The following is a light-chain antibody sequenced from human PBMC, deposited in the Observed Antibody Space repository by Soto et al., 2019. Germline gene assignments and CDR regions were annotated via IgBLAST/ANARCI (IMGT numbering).Light chain of an antibody. Sequence: EIVLTQSPGTLSLSPGERATVSCRTSQSVRSSYLAWYQQKPGQPPRLLIYGASNRATGIPDRFSGSGSGTDFTLTISRLEPEDFAVYYCQQYSSSPWYTCGRGTKPEIK. J-gene: IGKJ2*01. CDR2: GAS. V-gene: IGKV3-20*01. CDR3: QQYSSSPWYT. CDR1: QSVRSSY.